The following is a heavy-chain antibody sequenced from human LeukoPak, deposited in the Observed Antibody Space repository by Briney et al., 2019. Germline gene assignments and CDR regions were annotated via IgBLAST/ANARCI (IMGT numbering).Heavy chain of an antibody. CDR1: GFTFSNYS. J-gene: IGHJ4*02. D-gene: IGHD2-15*01. CDR3: ARLDIVVVVAALDY. Sequence: SGGSLRLSCAASGFTFSNYSMNWVRQAPGKGLEWVSSISSSSSYIYYADSVKGRFTISRDNAKNSLYLQMNSLRAEDTAVYYCARLDIVVVVAALDYWGQGTLVTVSS. V-gene: IGHV3-21*01. CDR2: ISSSSSYI.